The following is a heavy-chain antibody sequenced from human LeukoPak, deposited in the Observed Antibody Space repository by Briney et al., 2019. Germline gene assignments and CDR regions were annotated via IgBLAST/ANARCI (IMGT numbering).Heavy chain of an antibody. CDR3: ARQPEGTWFDP. D-gene: IGHD1-1*01. Sequence: VESLNISCKGSGYSFTSNWISWVRQMPGKGLEWMGRIDPSDSYTNYSPSFQGHVTISADKSISTAYLQWSSLKASDTAMYYCARQPEGTWFDPWGQGTLVTVSS. CDR1: GYSFTSNW. CDR2: IDPSDSYT. J-gene: IGHJ5*02. V-gene: IGHV5-10-1*01.